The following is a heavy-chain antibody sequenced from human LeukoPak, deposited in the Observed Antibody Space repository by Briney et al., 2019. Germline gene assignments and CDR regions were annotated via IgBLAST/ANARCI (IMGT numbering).Heavy chain of an antibody. CDR1: GSSISAYY. Sequence: PSETLSLTCTVSGSSISAYYWTWIRRPAGRGLEWIGRIYTSDNTDYNPSLKSRVTMSVDTSNNQFSLKLTSMTAADTAVYYCARRRIQVAFDIWGQGTMVTVSS. V-gene: IGHV4-4*07. CDR2: IYTSDNT. CDR3: ARRRIQVAFDI. J-gene: IGHJ3*02.